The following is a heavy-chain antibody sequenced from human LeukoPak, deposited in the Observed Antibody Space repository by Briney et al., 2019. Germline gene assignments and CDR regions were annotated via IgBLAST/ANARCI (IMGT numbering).Heavy chain of an antibody. J-gene: IGHJ4*02. CDR2: ISGSGTNT. D-gene: IGHD6-6*01. Sequence: PGGSLRLSCAASGFTFSNYAMSWVRQAPGKGLEWVSVISGSGTNTYYADSVKGRFTISRDNSKNTLYLQMGSLRPEDMAVYYCARALIAARPDSLFDYWGQGTLVTVSS. CDR1: GFTFSNYA. CDR3: ARALIAARPDSLFDY. V-gene: IGHV3-23*01.